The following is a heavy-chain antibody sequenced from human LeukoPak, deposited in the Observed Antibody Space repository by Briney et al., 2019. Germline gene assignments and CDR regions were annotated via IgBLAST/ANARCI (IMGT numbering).Heavy chain of an antibody. D-gene: IGHD5-18*01. Sequence: PSETLSLTCAVSGGSISSSNWWSWVRQPPGKGLEWIGEIYHSGSTNYNPSLKSPVTISVDKSKNQFSLKLSSVTAADTAVYYCARVIMDTAMAFDYWGQGTLVTVSS. J-gene: IGHJ4*02. CDR2: IYHSGST. CDR3: ARVIMDTAMAFDY. V-gene: IGHV4-4*02. CDR1: GGSISSSNW.